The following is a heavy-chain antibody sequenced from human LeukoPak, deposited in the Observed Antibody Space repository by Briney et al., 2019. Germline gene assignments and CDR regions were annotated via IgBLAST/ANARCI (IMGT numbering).Heavy chain of an antibody. CDR2: ISAYNGNT. J-gene: IGHJ4*02. CDR1: GYTFTSYG. Sequence: VASVKVSCKASGYTFTSYGISWVRQAPGQGLEWMGWISAYNGNTNYAQKLQGRVTMTTDTSTSTAYMELRSLRSDDTAVYYCARDLPGRGWSPFDYWGQGTLVTVSS. D-gene: IGHD3-10*01. V-gene: IGHV1-18*01. CDR3: ARDLPGRGWSPFDY.